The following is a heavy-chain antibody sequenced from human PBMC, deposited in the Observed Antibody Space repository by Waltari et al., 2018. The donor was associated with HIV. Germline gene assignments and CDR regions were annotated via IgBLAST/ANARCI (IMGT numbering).Heavy chain of an antibody. V-gene: IGHV1-2*02. CDR1: GYTFSDYY. J-gene: IGHJ5*01. Sequence: QVQLVQSGAEVKEPGASVRVSCKGSGYTFSDYYIHWVRQAPGQGLEGMGWSNPCSGGTNYEQKCQGRVTKTRDRSSSAVYMEVKGLTYDDTAVYYWARPAVAGTGWFDSWGRGTLVTVSS. CDR2: SNPCSGGT. D-gene: IGHD6-19*01. CDR3: ARPAVAGTGWFDS.